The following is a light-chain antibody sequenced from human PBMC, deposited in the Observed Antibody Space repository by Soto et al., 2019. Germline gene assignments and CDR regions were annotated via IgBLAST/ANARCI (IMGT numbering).Light chain of an antibody. V-gene: IGKV1-9*01. CDR3: QQLNINSYPIT. CDR1: QGISSY. Sequence: IQLTQSPSSLSASVGDRVTITCRASQGISSYLAWYQQKPGKAPKLLINAASTLQTGVPSRFSGSGSGTDFTLTISGLQPEDFATYYCQQLNINSYPITFGHGTRLELK. CDR2: AAS. J-gene: IGKJ5*01.